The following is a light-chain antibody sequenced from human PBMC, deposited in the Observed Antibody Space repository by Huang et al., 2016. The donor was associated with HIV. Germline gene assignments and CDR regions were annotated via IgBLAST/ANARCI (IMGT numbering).Light chain of an antibody. J-gene: IGKJ2*03. CDR1: QAISNY. Sequence: DIQMTQSPSSLSASIGDRVPITCQASQAISNYLNWYQQKPGKAPKLLLYDATNSEAGVPSRFSGSGSGTDFTLTISRLQPEDFATYYCQQFDNVPYSFGQGTRLEIK. CDR2: DAT. CDR3: QQFDNVPYS. V-gene: IGKV1-33*01.